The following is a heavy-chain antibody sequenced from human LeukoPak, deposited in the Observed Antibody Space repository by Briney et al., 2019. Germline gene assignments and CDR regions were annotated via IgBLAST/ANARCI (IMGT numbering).Heavy chain of an antibody. D-gene: IGHD6-13*01. J-gene: IGHJ4*02. CDR2: ISYDGSNK. CDR1: GFTFSSNA. Sequence: GGSLRLSCAASGFTFSSNAMHWVRQAPGKGLEWVAVISYDGSNKYYADSVKGRFTISRDNSKNTLYLQMNSLRAEDTAVYYCARQDQQLVYYFDYWGQGTLVTVSS. CDR3: ARQDQQLVYYFDY. V-gene: IGHV3-30*04.